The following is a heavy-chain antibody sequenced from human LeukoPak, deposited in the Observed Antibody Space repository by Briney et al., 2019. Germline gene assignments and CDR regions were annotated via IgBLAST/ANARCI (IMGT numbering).Heavy chain of an antibody. CDR2: IWYDGSNK. V-gene: IGHV3-33*01. CDR1: GFTFSSYG. D-gene: IGHD6-19*01. Sequence: PGRSLRLSCAASGFTFSSYGMHWVRQAPGKGLEWVAVIWYDGSNKYYADSVKGRFTISRDNSKNTLYLQMNSLRAEDTAVYYCARDHGIAVAGTRYFDLRGRGTLVTVSS. CDR3: ARDHGIAVAGTRYFDL. J-gene: IGHJ2*01.